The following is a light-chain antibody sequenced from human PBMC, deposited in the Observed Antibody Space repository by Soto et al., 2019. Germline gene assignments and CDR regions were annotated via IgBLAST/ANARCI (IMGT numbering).Light chain of an antibody. CDR2: EVS. CDR1: GTDVGGYNY. V-gene: IGLV2-14*01. Sequence: QSVLTQPASVSGSPGQSVTISCTGTGTDVGGYNYVSWYQHHPGKAPKLMIYEVSNRPPGVSNRFSGSKSGNTASLGISGLQTEDEADYYCCSFTSRSTWLFGGGTKLTVL. CDR3: CSFTSRSTWL. J-gene: IGLJ3*02.